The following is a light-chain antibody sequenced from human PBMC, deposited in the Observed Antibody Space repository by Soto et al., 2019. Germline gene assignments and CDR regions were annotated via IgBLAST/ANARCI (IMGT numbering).Light chain of an antibody. Sequence: QLVLTQSPSASASLGASVKLTCTLSSGHSSYAIAWHQQQPEKGPRYLMKVNSDGSHTKGDGIPDRFSGSTSGAERYRTISSLQSEDEADYYCQTWGTGIQVFGGGTKVTVL. CDR1: SGHSSYA. V-gene: IGLV4-69*01. J-gene: IGLJ2*01. CDR3: QTWGTGIQV. CDR2: VNSDGSH.